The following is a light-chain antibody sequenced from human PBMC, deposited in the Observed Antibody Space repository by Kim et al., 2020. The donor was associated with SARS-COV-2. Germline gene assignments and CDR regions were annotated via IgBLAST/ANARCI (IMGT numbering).Light chain of an antibody. CDR3: QAWDSSIWV. V-gene: IGLV3-1*01. CDR1: KLGDKY. J-gene: IGLJ3*02. Sequence: SYELTQPPSVSVSPGQTASITCSGDKLGDKYACWYQQKPGQSPVLVIYQDSKRPSGIPERFSGSNSGNTATLTISGTQAMDEADYYCQAWDSSIWVFGVG. CDR2: QDS.